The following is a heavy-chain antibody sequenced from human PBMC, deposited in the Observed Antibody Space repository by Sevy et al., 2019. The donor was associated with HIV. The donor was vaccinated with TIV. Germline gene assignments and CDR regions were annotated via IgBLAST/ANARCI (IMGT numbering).Heavy chain of an antibody. CDR2: ISYDGSDK. J-gene: IGHJ6*02. D-gene: IGHD4-17*01. V-gene: IGHV3-30-3*01. CDR1: GFAFSNYYA. Sequence: GGYLRLSCAASGFAFSNYYAMHWVRHAPGKGLQWVALISYDGSDKYYADSVKGRFSISRDNFKNTLFLQMNSLKTEDTAVYYCARPRSNYVDHYFFYAMDVWGQGTTVTVSS. CDR3: ARPRSNYVDHYFFYAMDV.